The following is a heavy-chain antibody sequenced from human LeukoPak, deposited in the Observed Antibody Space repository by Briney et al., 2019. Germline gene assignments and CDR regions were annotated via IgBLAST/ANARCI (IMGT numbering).Heavy chain of an antibody. CDR2: ISSSSTSI. CDR1: GFTFSSYS. D-gene: IGHD3-10*01. V-gene: IGHV3-48*04. CDR3: ARGLGGSREYYYYGMDV. J-gene: IGHJ6*02. Sequence: GGSLRLSCAASGFTFSSYSMNWVRQAPGKGLEWISYISSSSTSIYYADSVKGRFTISRDNAKNSLYLQMNSLRAEDTAVYYCARGLGGSREYYYYGMDVWGQGTTVTVSS.